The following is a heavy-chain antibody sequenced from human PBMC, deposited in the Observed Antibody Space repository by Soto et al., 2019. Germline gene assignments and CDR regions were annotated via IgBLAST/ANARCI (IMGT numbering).Heavy chain of an antibody. CDR3: ARDQDGSYYS. Sequence: VASVKVSCKASGGTFSSYAISWVRQAPGQGLEWMGGIIPIFGTANYAQKFQGRVTITADESTSTAYMELSSLRSEDTAVYYCARDQDGSYYSWGQGTMVTVSS. D-gene: IGHD1-26*01. CDR2: IIPIFGTA. J-gene: IGHJ3*01. V-gene: IGHV1-69*13. CDR1: GGTFSSYA.